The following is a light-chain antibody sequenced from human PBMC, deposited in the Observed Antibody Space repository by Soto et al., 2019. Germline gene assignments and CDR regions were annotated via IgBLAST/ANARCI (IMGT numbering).Light chain of an antibody. CDR2: GAS. J-gene: IGKJ2*01. V-gene: IGKV3-20*01. CDR1: QSVSSSD. Sequence: EIVLTQSPGTLSLSPGEWATLSCRASQSVSSSDLAWYQQKPGQAPRLLIYGASSRATGIPDRFSGSGSGXXXXXXXXTLXSEDFAVYYCQHYGTSPPYTFGQGTKLEI. CDR3: QHYGTSPPYT.